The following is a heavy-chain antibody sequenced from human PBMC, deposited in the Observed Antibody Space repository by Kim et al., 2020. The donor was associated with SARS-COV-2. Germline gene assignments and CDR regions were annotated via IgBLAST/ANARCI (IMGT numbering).Heavy chain of an antibody. CDR3: ARTPARITMIVGRGWFDP. J-gene: IGHJ5*02. V-gene: IGHV3-48*03. Sequence: GGSLRLSCAASGFTFSSYEMNWVRQAPGKGLGWVSYISSSGSTIYYADSVKGRFTISRDNAKNSLYLQMNSLRAEDTAVYYCARTPARITMIVGRGWFDPWGQGTLVTVSS. D-gene: IGHD3-22*01. CDR2: ISSSGSTI. CDR1: GFTFSSYE.